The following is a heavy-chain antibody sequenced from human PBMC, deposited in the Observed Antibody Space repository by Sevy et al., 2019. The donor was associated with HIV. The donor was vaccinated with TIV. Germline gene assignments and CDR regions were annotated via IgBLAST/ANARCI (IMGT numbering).Heavy chain of an antibody. V-gene: IGHV3-23*01. CDR2: ISGSGGST. J-gene: IGHJ3*02. D-gene: IGHD3-10*01. CDR1: GFTFSSYA. CDR3: AKGGPGVLDAFDI. Sequence: GGSLRLSCAASGFTFSSYAMSWVRQAPGKGLEWVSAISGSGGSTYYADSVKGRFTISRDNSKNTLYLQMNSLRAEDTYAYYCAKGGPGVLDAFDIWGQGTMVTVSS.